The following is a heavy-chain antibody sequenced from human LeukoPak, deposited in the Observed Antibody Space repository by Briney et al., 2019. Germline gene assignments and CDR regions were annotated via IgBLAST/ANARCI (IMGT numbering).Heavy chain of an antibody. Sequence: SETLSLTCIVSGYSISSGYYWGWIRQSPGKGLEWIGSFYHNGQINYNPSLKSRVTISEDTSKNQFSLKMTSVTAADTAMYCCVREFVTGCNSVTCPSSWFDPWGQGIQVTVSA. CDR2: FYHNGQI. CDR3: VREFVTGCNSVTCPSSWFDP. V-gene: IGHV4-38-2*02. CDR1: GYSISSGYY. D-gene: IGHD2/OR15-2a*01. J-gene: IGHJ5*02.